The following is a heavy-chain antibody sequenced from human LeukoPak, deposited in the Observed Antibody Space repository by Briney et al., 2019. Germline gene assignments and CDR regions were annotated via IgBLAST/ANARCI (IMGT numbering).Heavy chain of an antibody. D-gene: IGHD3-10*01. J-gene: IGHJ6*02. Sequence: SETLSLTCAVSGGSISSGGYYWSWIRQHPGKGLEWIGYIYYSGSTYYNPSLKSRVTISVDTSKNQFSLKLSSVTAADTAVYYCARARGYYYYGMDVWGQGTTVTVSS. CDR1: GGSISSGGYY. V-gene: IGHV4-31*11. CDR3: ARARGYYYYGMDV. CDR2: IYYSGST.